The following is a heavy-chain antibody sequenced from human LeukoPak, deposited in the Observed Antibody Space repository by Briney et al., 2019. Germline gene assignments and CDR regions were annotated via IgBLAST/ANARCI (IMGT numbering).Heavy chain of an antibody. J-gene: IGHJ3*02. CDR3: ARDPYGSGSTSFDI. Sequence: GRSLRLSCAASGFTFRSYGMHWVRQAPGKGLEWVAVIWYDGSNKYYADSVKGQFIISRDNSKNTLYLQVNSLRAEDTAVYYCARDPYGSGSTSFDIWGQGTMVTVSS. CDR1: GFTFRSYG. CDR2: IWYDGSNK. D-gene: IGHD3-10*01. V-gene: IGHV3-33*01.